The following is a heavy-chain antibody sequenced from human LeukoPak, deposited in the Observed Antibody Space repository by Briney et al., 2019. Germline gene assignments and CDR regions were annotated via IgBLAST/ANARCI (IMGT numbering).Heavy chain of an antibody. J-gene: IGHJ4*02. CDR2: INHSGST. V-gene: IGHV4-34*01. D-gene: IGHD2-8*01. CDR1: GGSFSCYY. Sequence: SETLSLTCAVCGGSFSCYYWSWIRQPPGKGLEGIGEINHSGSTNYNPSLKSRVPILVDTSKNQFSLKLSSVSAADTAVYYCARVNLLGYCTNDVCPGGGVPFDYWGQGTLVTVSS. CDR3: ARVNLLGYCTNDVCPGGGVPFDY.